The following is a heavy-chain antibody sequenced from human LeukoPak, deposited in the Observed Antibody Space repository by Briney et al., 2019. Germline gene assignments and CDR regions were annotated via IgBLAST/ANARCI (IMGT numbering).Heavy chain of an antibody. CDR1: GSTFSSYS. CDR2: ISSSSSYI. V-gene: IGHV3-21*04. CDR3: ARAGGTRYYYAMDV. D-gene: IGHD3-16*01. J-gene: IGHJ6*02. Sequence: GGSLRLSCAASGSTFSSYSMNWVRQAPGKGLEWVSSISSSSSYIYYADSVKGRFTVSRDNAENSLYLQMNSLRAEDTVFYYCARAGGTRYYYAMDVWGQGTTVTVSS.